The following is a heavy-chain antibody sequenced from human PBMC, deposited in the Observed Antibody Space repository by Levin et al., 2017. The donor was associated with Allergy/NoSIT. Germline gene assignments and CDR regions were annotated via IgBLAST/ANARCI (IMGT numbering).Heavy chain of an antibody. D-gene: IGHD5-24*01. Sequence: GGSLRLSCAASGFTFSNYGMHWVRQAPGKGLEWVTVIWYDGNNKYYAESVKGRFTISRDNSKNTLYLQMNSLRPEDTAVYYCARDDHVEMATIKGRWFDPWGQGTLVAVSS. J-gene: IGHJ5*02. CDR1: GFTFSNYG. V-gene: IGHV3-33*01. CDR3: ARDDHVEMATIKGRWFDP. CDR2: IWYDGNNK.